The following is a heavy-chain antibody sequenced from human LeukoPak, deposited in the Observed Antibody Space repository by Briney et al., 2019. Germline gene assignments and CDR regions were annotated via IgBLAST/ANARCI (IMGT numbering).Heavy chain of an antibody. V-gene: IGHV1-2*02. Sequence: ASVKVSCKASGYTFTSYYMHWVRQAPGQGLEWMGWINPNSGGTNYAQKFQGRVTMTRDTSISTAYMGLSRLRSDDTAVYYCARCIYSNYTPLGYWGQGTLVTVSS. CDR1: GYTFTSYY. D-gene: IGHD4-11*01. CDR2: INPNSGGT. J-gene: IGHJ4*02. CDR3: ARCIYSNYTPLGY.